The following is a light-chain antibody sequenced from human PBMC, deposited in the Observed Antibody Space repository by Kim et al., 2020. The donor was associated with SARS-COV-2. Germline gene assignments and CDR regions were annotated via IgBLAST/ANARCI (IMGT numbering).Light chain of an antibody. CDR3: HVWDSSSDRGV. Sequence: SYELTQPPSVSVAPGKTARITCGGNNIGSKSVHWYQQKPGQAPVLVIYYDSDRPSGIPERFSGSNSGNTATLTISRVEAGDEADYYCHVWDSSSDRGVFGGGTQLTVL. CDR1: NIGSKS. V-gene: IGLV3-21*04. J-gene: IGLJ2*01. CDR2: YDS.